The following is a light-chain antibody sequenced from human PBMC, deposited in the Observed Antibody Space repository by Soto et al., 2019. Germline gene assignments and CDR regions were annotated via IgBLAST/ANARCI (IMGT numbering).Light chain of an antibody. CDR1: QSVSSSY. Sequence: EMMLTQSPGTLSLSPVGRDSLSFMASQSVSSSYLAWYQQKPGQAPRLLIYGASSRATGIPDRFSGSGSGTDFTLTISRLEPEDFAVYYCQQYGSSPPTFGQGTKVDI. V-gene: IGKV3-20*01. CDR2: GAS. J-gene: IGKJ1*01. CDR3: QQYGSSPPT.